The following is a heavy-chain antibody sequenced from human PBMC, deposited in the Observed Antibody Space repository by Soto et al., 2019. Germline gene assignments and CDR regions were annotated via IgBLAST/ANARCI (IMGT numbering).Heavy chain of an antibody. CDR2: IIPILGIA. CDR1: GGTFSSYT. CDR3: ARTDWFDP. V-gene: IGHV1-69*02. J-gene: IGHJ5*02. Sequence: QVQLVQSGAEVKKPGSSVKVSCKASGGTFSSYTISWVRQAPGQGLEWMGRIIPILGIANYAQKFQGRVXTNADKSTSPAYMELRSLRSEDKAEYYCARTDWFDPWGPGTLVTVSS.